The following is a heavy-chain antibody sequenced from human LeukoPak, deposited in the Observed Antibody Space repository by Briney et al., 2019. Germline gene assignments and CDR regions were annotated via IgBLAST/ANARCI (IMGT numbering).Heavy chain of an antibody. CDR2: ISGDSTDI. Sequence: GGSLRLSCAASGFTFSSYAMNWVRQAPGKGLEWVSSISGDSTDIYYADSVKGRFIISRDNAKNSLYLQMNSLRAEDTAVYYCAKDATLGRYFDYWGQGTLVTVSS. CDR1: GFTFSSYA. J-gene: IGHJ4*02. CDR3: AKDATLGRYFDY. V-gene: IGHV3-21*01. D-gene: IGHD1-26*01.